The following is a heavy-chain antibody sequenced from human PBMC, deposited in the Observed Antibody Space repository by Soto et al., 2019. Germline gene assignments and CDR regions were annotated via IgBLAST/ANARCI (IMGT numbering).Heavy chain of an antibody. CDR2: ISMSGTTM. CDR1: GFSFGRYA. V-gene: IGHV3-48*02. Sequence: PGGSLRLSCAASGFSFGRYAMNWVRQSPGKGLEWVSYISMSGTTMFYAESVKGRFTISRDNAEKSLYLQMNSLRDEDTAMYYCARDDIGDATNWFDPWGQGTLVTVSS. CDR3: ARDDIGDATNWFDP. J-gene: IGHJ5*02.